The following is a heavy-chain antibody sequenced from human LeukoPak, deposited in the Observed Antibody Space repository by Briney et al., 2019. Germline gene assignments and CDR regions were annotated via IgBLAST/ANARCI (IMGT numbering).Heavy chain of an antibody. Sequence: GGSLRLSCAASGSTFSSYCMSWVRQAPGKGLEWVANINKDESEKYYVDSVKGRFTISRDNAKNSLSLQMNSLRAEDTAVYYYARCRTTVTAMPGYWGQGTLVTVSS. CDR1: GSTFSSYC. J-gene: IGHJ4*02. CDR3: ARCRTTVTAMPGY. CDR2: INKDESEK. D-gene: IGHD4-17*01. V-gene: IGHV3-7*03.